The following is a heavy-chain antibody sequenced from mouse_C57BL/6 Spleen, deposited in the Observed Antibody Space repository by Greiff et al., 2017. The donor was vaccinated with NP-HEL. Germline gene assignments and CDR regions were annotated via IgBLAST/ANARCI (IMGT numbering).Heavy chain of an antibody. V-gene: IGHV5-4*03. CDR1: GFTFSSYA. J-gene: IGHJ3*01. D-gene: IGHD1-1*01. CDR2: ISDGGSYT. CDR3: AIGGVSSWFAY. Sequence: EVKLMESGGGLVKPGGSLKLSCAASGFTFSSYAMSWVRQTPEKRLEWVATISDGGSYTYYPDNVKGRFTISRDNTKNNLYLQMSHLKSEDTAMYYCAIGGVSSWFAYWGQGTLVTVSA.